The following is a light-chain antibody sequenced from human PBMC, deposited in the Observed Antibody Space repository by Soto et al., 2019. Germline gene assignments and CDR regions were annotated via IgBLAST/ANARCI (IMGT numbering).Light chain of an antibody. Sequence: EIVLTRSPGTLSLSPGERATLSCRASQSVSSTSLAWYQQKPGQAPRLLIFAASNRATGIPDRFSGSGSGTDFTLTISSLEPEDFALYYCQHYDTSPPWTFGQGTRVEVK. V-gene: IGKV3-20*01. CDR1: QSVSSTS. J-gene: IGKJ1*01. CDR2: AAS. CDR3: QHYDTSPPWT.